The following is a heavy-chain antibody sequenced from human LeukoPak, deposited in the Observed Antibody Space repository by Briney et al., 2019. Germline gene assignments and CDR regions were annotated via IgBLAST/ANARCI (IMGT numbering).Heavy chain of an antibody. CDR1: GYTFSSFG. Sequence: ASVKVSCKASGYTFSSFGISCVRQAPGQGLEWMGWTTPDNGQTNNAQKLQGRVTMTTDTSTSTAYMELRSLESDDTAVYYCARGSSGTEGFDPWGQGTLVTVSS. V-gene: IGHV1-18*01. D-gene: IGHD6-19*01. CDR2: TTPDNGQT. J-gene: IGHJ5*02. CDR3: ARGSSGTEGFDP.